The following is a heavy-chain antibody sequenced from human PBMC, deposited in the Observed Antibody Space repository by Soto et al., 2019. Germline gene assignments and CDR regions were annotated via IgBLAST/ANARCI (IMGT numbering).Heavy chain of an antibody. CDR2: IVPTLRIT. J-gene: IGHJ5*02. D-gene: IGHD1-26*01. V-gene: IGHV1-69*02. CDR1: GGTSTIYT. CDR3: ATGKSGAGRVGVQS. Sequence: QVQLVQSGAEVKKPGASLRVSCETSGGTSTIYTITWVRQAPGQGLQWMGRIVPTLRITNYAQEFQGRLTITAAASPSTAPIELTTLTSEATAVYYCATGKSGAGRVGVQSWGQGTLVTVSS.